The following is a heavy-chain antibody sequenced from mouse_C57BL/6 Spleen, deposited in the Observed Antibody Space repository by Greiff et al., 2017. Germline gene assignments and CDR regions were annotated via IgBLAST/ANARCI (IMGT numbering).Heavy chain of an antibody. Sequence: QVQLKQSGAELVRPGASVTLSCKASGYTFTDYEMHWVKQTPVHGLEWIGAIDPETGGTDYNQKFKGKAILTADKSYSTAYMELRSLTSADSAVYYCTRSYCDSRTVDYRGPGTTLTVSS. D-gene: IGHD1-1*01. CDR1: GYTFTDYE. J-gene: IGHJ2*01. CDR3: TRSYCDSRTVDY. V-gene: IGHV1-15*01. CDR2: IDPETGGT.